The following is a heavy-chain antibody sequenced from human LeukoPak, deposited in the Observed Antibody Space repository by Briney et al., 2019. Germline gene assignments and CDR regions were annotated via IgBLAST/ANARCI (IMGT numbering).Heavy chain of an antibody. D-gene: IGHD3-22*01. V-gene: IGHV4-39*01. CDR3: ARDILYDSTAYYL. CDR1: GASIDTSAYN. CDR2: IYHSGNS. J-gene: IGHJ4*02. Sequence: SETLSLTCSVSGASIDTSAYNWGWIRQPPGTGLEWIGSIYHSGNSYDNPSLKSRLTLSIDTSRNQFSLTLKSVTAADSGVYFCARDILYDSTAYYLWGQGTVVTVSS.